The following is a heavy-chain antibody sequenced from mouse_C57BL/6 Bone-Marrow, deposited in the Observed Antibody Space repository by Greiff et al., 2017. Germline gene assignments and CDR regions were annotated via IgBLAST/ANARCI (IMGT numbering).Heavy chain of an antibody. Sequence: VQLQQSGPELVKPGASVKISCKASGYSFTDYNMNWVKQSNGKSLEWIGVINPNYGTTSYNQKFQGKATLTVDPSSSTAYMQLDSLTSEDSAVXYCAGGYYGSSLSRDYYAMDYWGQGTSVTVSS. CDR2: INPNYGTT. V-gene: IGHV1-39*01. D-gene: IGHD1-1*01. J-gene: IGHJ4*01. CDR1: GYSFTDYN. CDR3: AGGYYGSSLSRDYYAMDY.